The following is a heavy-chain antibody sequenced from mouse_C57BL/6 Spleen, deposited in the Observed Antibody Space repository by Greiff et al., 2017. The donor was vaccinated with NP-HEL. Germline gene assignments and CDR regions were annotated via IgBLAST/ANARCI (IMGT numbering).Heavy chain of an antibody. D-gene: IGHD3-2*02. V-gene: IGHV1-54*01. CDR1: GYAFTNYL. CDR2: INPGSGGT. Sequence: VKLQESGAELVRPGTSVKVSCKASGYAFTNYLIEWVKQRPGQGLEWIGVINPGSGGTNYNEKFKGKATLTADKSSSTAYMQLSSLTSEDSAVYFCARTETAQATAWFAYWGQGTLVTVSA. CDR3: ARTETAQATAWFAY. J-gene: IGHJ3*01.